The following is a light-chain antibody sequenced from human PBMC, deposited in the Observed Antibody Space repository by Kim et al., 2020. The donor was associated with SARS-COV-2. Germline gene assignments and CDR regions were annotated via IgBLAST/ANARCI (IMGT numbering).Light chain of an antibody. J-gene: IGKJ2*01. Sequence: EIVLTQSPGTLSLSPGERATLSGRTSETISSDYVAWYRHKPGQAPRLLIYGASTRATGIPERFSGSGSGTDFTLTISRLEPEDFAVYYCQQYDPSFPYTFGQGTKLEI. CDR3: QQYDPSFPYT. CDR2: GAS. V-gene: IGKV3-20*01. CDR1: ETISSDY.